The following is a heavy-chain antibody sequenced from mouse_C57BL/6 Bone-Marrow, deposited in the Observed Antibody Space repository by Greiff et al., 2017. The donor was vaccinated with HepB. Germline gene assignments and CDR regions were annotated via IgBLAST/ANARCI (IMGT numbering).Heavy chain of an antibody. D-gene: IGHD2-3*01. J-gene: IGHJ1*03. Sequence: DVKLVESEGGLVQPGSSMKLSCTASGFTFSDYYMAWVRQVPEKGLEWVANINYDGSSTYYLDSLKSRFIISRDNAKNILYLQMSSLKSEDTATYYCARIYDGYLWYFDVWGTGTTVTVSS. V-gene: IGHV5-16*01. CDR2: INYDGSST. CDR1: GFTFSDYY. CDR3: ARIYDGYLWYFDV.